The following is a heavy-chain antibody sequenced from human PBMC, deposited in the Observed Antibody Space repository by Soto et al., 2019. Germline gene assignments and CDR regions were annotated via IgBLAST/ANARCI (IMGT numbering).Heavy chain of an antibody. Sequence: SETRSLTCAVYGGSFSWYYWSWIRQPPGKGLGWIGEINHSGSANYNPSLKSRVTISVDTSKNQFSLKLSSVTAADTAVYYCARGLSANYDFWSGYYKRYYFDYWGQGTLVTVSS. J-gene: IGHJ4*02. CDR2: INHSGSA. V-gene: IGHV4-34*01. D-gene: IGHD3-3*01. CDR1: GGSFSWYY. CDR3: ARGLSANYDFWSGYYKRYYFDY.